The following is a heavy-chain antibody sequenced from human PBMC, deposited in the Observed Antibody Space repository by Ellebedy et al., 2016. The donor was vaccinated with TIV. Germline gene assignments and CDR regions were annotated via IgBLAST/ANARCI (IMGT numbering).Heavy chain of an antibody. Sequence: GESLKISXAASGFTFSSYSMNWVRQAPGKGLEWVSSISSSSSYIYYADSVKGRFTISRDNAKNSLYLQMNSLRAEDTAVYYCARDLGLYSGYDWIGTPYYFDYWGQGTLVTVSS. CDR3: ARDLGLYSGYDWIGTPYYFDY. V-gene: IGHV3-21*01. J-gene: IGHJ4*02. D-gene: IGHD5-12*01. CDR1: GFTFSSYS. CDR2: ISSSSSYI.